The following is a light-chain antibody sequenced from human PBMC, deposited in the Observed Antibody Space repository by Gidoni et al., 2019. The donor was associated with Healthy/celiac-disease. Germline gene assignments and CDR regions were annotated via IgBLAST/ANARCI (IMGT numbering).Light chain of an antibody. CDR1: QSVSSY. V-gene: IGKV3-11*01. CDR3: QQRSNWPFT. CDR2: DAS. Sequence: LVLTQSPATLSLSPGERATLSCRASQSVSSYLAWYQQKPGQAPRLLIYDASNRATGIPARFSGSGSGTDFTLTISSLEPEDFAVYYCQQRSNWPFTFGPXTKVDIK. J-gene: IGKJ3*01.